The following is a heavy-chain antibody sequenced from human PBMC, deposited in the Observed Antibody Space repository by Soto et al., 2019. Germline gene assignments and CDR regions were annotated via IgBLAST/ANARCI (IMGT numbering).Heavy chain of an antibody. Sequence: QVQLVESGGGVVQPGRSLRLSCAASGFTFSSYAMHWVRQAPGKGLEWVAVISYDGSNKYYADSVKGRFTISRDNSKNTLYLQMISLRAEDTAVYYCASPLYDSSGYYFEGSFDYWGQGTLVTVSS. CDR3: ASPLYDSSGYYFEGSFDY. J-gene: IGHJ4*02. D-gene: IGHD3-22*01. CDR1: GFTFSSYA. CDR2: ISYDGSNK. V-gene: IGHV3-30-3*01.